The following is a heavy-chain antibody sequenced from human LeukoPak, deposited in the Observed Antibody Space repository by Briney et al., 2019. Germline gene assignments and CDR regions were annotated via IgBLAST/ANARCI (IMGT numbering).Heavy chain of an antibody. CDR2: ISSSSSYI. CDR3: ASDPGPPPGHDIVGATSEGAFDI. Sequence: PGGSLRLSCAASGFTFSSYSMNWVRQAPGKGLEWVSSISSSSSYIYYADSVKGRFTISRDNAKNSLYLQMNSLRAEDTAVYYCASDPGPPPGHDIVGATSEGAFDIWGQGTMVTVSS. CDR1: GFTFSSYS. V-gene: IGHV3-21*01. D-gene: IGHD1-26*01. J-gene: IGHJ3*02.